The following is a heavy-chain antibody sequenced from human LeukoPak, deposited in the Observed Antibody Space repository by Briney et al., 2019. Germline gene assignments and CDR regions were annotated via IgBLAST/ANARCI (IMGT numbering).Heavy chain of an antibody. Sequence: GGSLRLSCAASGFTFSSYAMHWVGQAPGRGLEGGAVISYDGSNKYYADSVKGRFTFSRDNSKNTLYLQMNSLRAEDTAVYYCARGLPDYSNYDGYFDYWGQGTLVTVSS. D-gene: IGHD4-11*01. J-gene: IGHJ4*02. V-gene: IGHV3-30*01. CDR1: GFTFSSYA. CDR3: ARGLPDYSNYDGYFDY. CDR2: ISYDGSNK.